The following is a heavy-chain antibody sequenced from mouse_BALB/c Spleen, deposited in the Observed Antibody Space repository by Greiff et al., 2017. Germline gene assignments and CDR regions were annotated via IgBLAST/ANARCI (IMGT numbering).Heavy chain of an antibody. V-gene: IGHV5-6*01. CDR2: ISSGGSYT. Sequence: EVHLVESGGDLVKPGGSLKLSCAASGFTFSSYGMSWVRQTPDKRLEWVATISSGGSYTYYPDSVKGRFTISRDNAKNTLYLQMSSLKSEDTAMYYCARLVGSYFDCWGQGTTLTVSS. CDR3: ARLVGSYFDC. D-gene: IGHD2-2*01. J-gene: IGHJ2*01. CDR1: GFTFSSYG.